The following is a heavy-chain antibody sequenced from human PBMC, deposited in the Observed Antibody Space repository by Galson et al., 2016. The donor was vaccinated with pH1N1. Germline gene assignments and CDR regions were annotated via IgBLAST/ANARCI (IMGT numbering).Heavy chain of an antibody. J-gene: IGHJ4*02. CDR3: AREFLGTAIVDQ. V-gene: IGHV4-59*01. Sequence: NPSLKSRVIISADSSKNQFSLRLTSVSAADTAFYFCAREFLGTAIVDQWGQGTLVTVSS. D-gene: IGHD2-21*01.